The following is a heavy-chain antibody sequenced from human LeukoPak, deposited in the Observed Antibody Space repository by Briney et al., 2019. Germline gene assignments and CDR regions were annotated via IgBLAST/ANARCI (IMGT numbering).Heavy chain of an antibody. Sequence: GESLKISCKASGYSFSTYWIGWVRQMPGKGLEYMGVIYPGDSDARYSPSFQGLVAISADKSTNTAYLQWSSLKASDTAMYYCARLSAVAGRGWDYFDSWAQGTLVTVSS. CDR2: IYPGDSDA. D-gene: IGHD6-19*01. J-gene: IGHJ4*02. CDR3: ARLSAVAGRGWDYFDS. CDR1: GYSFSTYW. V-gene: IGHV5-51*01.